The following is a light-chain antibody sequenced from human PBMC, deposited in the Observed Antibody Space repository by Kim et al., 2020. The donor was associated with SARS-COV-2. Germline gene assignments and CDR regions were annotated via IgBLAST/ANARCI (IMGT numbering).Light chain of an antibody. J-gene: IGKJ4*01. CDR2: NAS. CDR3: QQRFKWPLT. Sequence: FSPGERPPLSCRASRSVGSSFACYQKKPVHAPRLLIYNASPRAPGIPARFSGSGSVTDFTLTISSLGPEDFAVYYCQQRFKWPLTFGGGTKVDIK. V-gene: IGKV3-11*01. CDR1: RSVGSS.